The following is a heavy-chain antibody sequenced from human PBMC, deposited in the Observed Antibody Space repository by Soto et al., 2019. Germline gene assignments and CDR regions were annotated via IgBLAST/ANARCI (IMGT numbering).Heavy chain of an antibody. CDR1: GFTFTDYW. Sequence: EVHLVESGGGLVQPGGSLRLSCAASGFTFTDYWMTWVRQAPGKGLEGVANMNPDGSEQYYLDSVKGRFTISRDNAKNSMYLQMNRLIGEDTAVYYCTRDLNHDSGPWGQGTQVIVSS. D-gene: IGHD1-26*01. CDR2: MNPDGSEQ. J-gene: IGHJ5*02. V-gene: IGHV3-7*04. CDR3: TRDLNHDSGP.